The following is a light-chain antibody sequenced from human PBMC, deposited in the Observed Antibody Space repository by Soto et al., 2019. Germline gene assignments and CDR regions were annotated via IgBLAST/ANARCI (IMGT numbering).Light chain of an antibody. CDR1: QSVSSSY. V-gene: IGKV3-20*01. CDR2: GAS. Sequence: EIVLTQSPGTLSLSPGERATLSCRASQSVSSSYLAWYQQKPGQAPRLLIYGASSRATGIPDRFSGSGSGTDFTLTISRLEPEDFAVYYCQQCSSSSFTFGPGTKVDIK. J-gene: IGKJ3*01. CDR3: QQCSSSSFT.